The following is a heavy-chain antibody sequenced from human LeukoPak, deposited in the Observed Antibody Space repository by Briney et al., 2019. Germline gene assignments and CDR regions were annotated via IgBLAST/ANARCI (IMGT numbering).Heavy chain of an antibody. D-gene: IGHD3-16*01. CDR1: GFTFSTYS. CDR2: ISSGSRYI. Sequence: PGGSLRLSCAASGFTFSTYSMNWVRQAPGKGLEWVSSISSGSRYIYYADSVKGRFTISRDNAKNSLYLQMNSLRAEDTAVYYCATSSVWGGAFNIWGQGTMVTVSS. V-gene: IGHV3-21*01. CDR3: ATSSVWGGAFNI. J-gene: IGHJ3*02.